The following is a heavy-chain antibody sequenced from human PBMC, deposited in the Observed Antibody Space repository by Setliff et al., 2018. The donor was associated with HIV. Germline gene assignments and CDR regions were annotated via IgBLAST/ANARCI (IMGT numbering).Heavy chain of an antibody. CDR2: ISGYNGNT. CDR1: GYTFSSYG. CDR3: ARVPYRSAWFSGGPDAFDV. D-gene: IGHD6-19*01. Sequence: ASVKVSCKASGYTFSSYGISWVRQAPGQGLEWMGWISGYNGNTKYVQKLQGRVTMNTDTSTRTVYMELRSLRHDDTAEYFCARVPYRSAWFSGGPDAFDVWGQGTMVTVSS. J-gene: IGHJ3*01. V-gene: IGHV1-18*01.